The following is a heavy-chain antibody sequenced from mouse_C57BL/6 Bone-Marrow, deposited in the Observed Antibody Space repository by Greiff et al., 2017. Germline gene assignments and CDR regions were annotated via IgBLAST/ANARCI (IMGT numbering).Heavy chain of an antibody. J-gene: IGHJ1*03. CDR1: GYSFTGYY. Sequence: EVMLVESGPELVKPGASVKISCKASGYSFTGYYMNWVKQSPEKSLEWIGEINPSTGGTTYNQKFKAQATLTVDKSSSTAYMQLKSLTSEDSAVYYSARWGVDYYGSSRSYWYFDVGGTGTTVTVSS. V-gene: IGHV1-42*01. CDR3: ARWGVDYYGSSRSYWYFDV. CDR2: INPSTGGT. D-gene: IGHD1-1*01.